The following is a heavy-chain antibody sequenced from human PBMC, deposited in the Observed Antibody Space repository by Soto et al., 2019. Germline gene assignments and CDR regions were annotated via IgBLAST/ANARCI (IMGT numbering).Heavy chain of an antibody. CDR1: GFVYSQYA. V-gene: IGHV3-33*01. D-gene: IGHD6-13*01. Sequence: VQLVESGGGVVQPGRSLRLSCEASGFVYSQYAMHWVRQAPGKGPEWVALIWNDGSQKNSVDSVKGRFTISRDNSKNTLNLQMNSLRADDTAMYFCVRGIPSQYSSTWLYWHFDLWGPGTLVTVSS. J-gene: IGHJ2*01. CDR3: VRGIPSQYSSTWLYWHFDL. CDR2: IWNDGSQK.